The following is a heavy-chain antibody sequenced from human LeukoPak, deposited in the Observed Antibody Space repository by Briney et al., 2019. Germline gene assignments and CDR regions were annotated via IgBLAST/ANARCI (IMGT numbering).Heavy chain of an antibody. CDR3: ARGGYCSSTSCYRDAFDI. J-gene: IGHJ3*02. Sequence: GGSLRLSCVASGFIMSIYEMTWVRQAPGRGLEWVAYISTTGNIIYYADSVKGRFTFSRDNAKNTLYLQMNSLRAEDTAVYYCARGGYCSSTSCYRDAFDIWGQGTMVTVSS. CDR2: ISTTGNII. V-gene: IGHV3-48*03. CDR1: GFIMSIYE. D-gene: IGHD2-2*01.